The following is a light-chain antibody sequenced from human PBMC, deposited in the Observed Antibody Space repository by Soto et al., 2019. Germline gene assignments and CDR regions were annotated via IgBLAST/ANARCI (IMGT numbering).Light chain of an antibody. CDR3: QQYGGSRWT. CDR1: QSVLYSSNNKNY. Sequence: DIVMTQSPDSLAVSLGERATINCKSSQSVLYSSNNKNYLAWYQQKPGQPPKLLIYWASTRESGVPDRFSGSGSGTDFTLTISRLDPEDFAVYYCQQYGGSRWTFGQGPKVEIK. CDR2: WAS. J-gene: IGKJ1*01. V-gene: IGKV4-1*01.